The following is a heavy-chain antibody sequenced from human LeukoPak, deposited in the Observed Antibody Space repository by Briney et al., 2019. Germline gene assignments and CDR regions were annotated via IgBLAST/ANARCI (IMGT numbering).Heavy chain of an antibody. CDR2: IRYDGSNK. Sequence: GGSLRLSCAASGFNFSSYGMHWVRQAPGKGLEWVAFIRYDGSNKYYADSVKGRFTISRDNSKNTLYLQMHSLRAEDTAVYYCAKGYYYYDSSGYQYYFDYWGQGTLVTVSS. V-gene: IGHV3-30*02. D-gene: IGHD3-22*01. J-gene: IGHJ4*02. CDR3: AKGYYYYDSSGYQYYFDY. CDR1: GFNFSSYG.